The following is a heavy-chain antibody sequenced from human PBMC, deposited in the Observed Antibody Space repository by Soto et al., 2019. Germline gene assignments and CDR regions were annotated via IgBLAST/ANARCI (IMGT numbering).Heavy chain of an antibody. D-gene: IGHD1-26*01. CDR3: AKGAGDLLSLGMDV. CDR2: ISYDGSNT. Sequence: QVQLVESGGGVVQPGWSLRLSCAASGFSISDYGMEWVRQAPGKGLEWVALISYDGSNTYYADSVKGRFTISRDNSKVTLFLQMTGLRREDTAVYYGAKGAGDLLSLGMDVWGQGTTVTVSS. V-gene: IGHV3-30*18. J-gene: IGHJ6*02. CDR1: GFSISDYG.